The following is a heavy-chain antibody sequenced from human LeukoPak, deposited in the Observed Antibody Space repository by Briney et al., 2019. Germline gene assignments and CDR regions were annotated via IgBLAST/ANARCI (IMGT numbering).Heavy chain of an antibody. J-gene: IGHJ3*02. CDR2: ISSSSSYI. CDR1: GFTFSSYS. Sequence: GGSLRLSCAASGFTFSSYSMNWVRQAPGKGLEWVSSISSSSSYIYYADSVKGRFTISRDNAKNSLYLQMNSLRAEDTAVYYCARDPSSGYPGGAFDIWGQGTMVTVSS. D-gene: IGHD3-22*01. V-gene: IGHV3-21*01. CDR3: ARDPSSGYPGGAFDI.